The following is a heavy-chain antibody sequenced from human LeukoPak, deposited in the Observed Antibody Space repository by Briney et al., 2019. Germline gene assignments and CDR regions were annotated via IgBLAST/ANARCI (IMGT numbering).Heavy chain of an antibody. CDR2: IIPIFGTA. V-gene: IGHV1-69*01. CDR3: ARDRIVVVPAAMGQPYYYYYGMDV. CDR1: GGTFISYA. Sequence: GSSVKVSCKASGGTFISYAISWVRQAPGQGLEWMGGIIPIFGTANYAQKFQGRVTITADESTSTAYMELSSLRSEDTAVYYCARDRIVVVPAAMGQPYYYYYGMDVWGQGTTVTVSS. D-gene: IGHD2-2*01. J-gene: IGHJ6*02.